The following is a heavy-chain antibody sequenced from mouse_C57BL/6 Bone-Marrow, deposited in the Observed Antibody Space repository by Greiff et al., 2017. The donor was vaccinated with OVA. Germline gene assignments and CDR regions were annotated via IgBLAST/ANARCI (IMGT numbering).Heavy chain of an antibody. V-gene: IGHV1-15*01. CDR2: IDPETGGT. CDR3: TRRWTVVRSRAVDY. D-gene: IGHD1-1*01. CDR1: GYTFTDYE. J-gene: IGHJ4*01. Sequence: VQLQQSGAELVRPGASVTLSCKASGYTFTDYEMHWVKQTPVHGLEWIGAIDPETGGTAYNQKFKGKAILTADKSSSTAYMVLRSLTSEDSAVNYFTRRWTVVRSRAVDYWGQGTSVTVSS.